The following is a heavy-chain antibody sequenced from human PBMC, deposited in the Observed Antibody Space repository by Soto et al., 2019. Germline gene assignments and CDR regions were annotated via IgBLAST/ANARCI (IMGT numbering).Heavy chain of an antibody. CDR1: GYSFTGYY. CDR3: ARGDYGTGGYPFPHFDY. Sequence: HEHLVQSGAEVKRPGASLKVSCKASGYSFTGYYIHWVRQAPRQGLEWMGWINPDSDATNYAQNFQGRVTLTSDTSISTASMDLTSLTSDDTAVYYCARGDYGTGGYPFPHFDYWGQGTLVIVSS. J-gene: IGHJ4*02. V-gene: IGHV1-2*02. D-gene: IGHD2-8*02. CDR2: INPDSDAT.